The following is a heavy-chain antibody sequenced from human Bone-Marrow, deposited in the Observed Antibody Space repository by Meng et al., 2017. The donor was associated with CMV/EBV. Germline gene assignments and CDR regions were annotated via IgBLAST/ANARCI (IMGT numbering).Heavy chain of an antibody. CDR2: IRSDGTNK. CDR1: GFIFSTYG. J-gene: IGHJ4*01. Sequence: GESLKISCAASGFIFSTYGMHWVRQAPGKGLEWVAFIRSDGTNKYYADSAKGRFTISRDNSKNTLYMQMNSLRAEDTAGYYCAKGDSSSCYGGRSDCWGQGTLVTVSS. CDR3: AKGDSSSCYGGRSDC. V-gene: IGHV3-30*02. D-gene: IGHD6-13*01.